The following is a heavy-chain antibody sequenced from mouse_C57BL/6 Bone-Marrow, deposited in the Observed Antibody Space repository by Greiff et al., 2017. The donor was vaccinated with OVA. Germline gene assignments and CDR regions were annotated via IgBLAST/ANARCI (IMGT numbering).Heavy chain of an antibody. V-gene: IGHV14-4*01. CDR3: TSHYYGSSYVGTTFDY. D-gene: IGHD1-1*01. CDR1: GFNIKDDY. J-gene: IGHJ2*01. Sequence: VHVKQSGAELVRPGASVKLSCTASGFNIKDDYMHWVKQRPEQGLEWIGWIDPENGDTEYASKFQGKATITADTSSNTAYLQLSSLTSEDTAVYYCTSHYYGSSYVGTTFDYWGQVTTLTVSS. CDR2: IDPENGDT.